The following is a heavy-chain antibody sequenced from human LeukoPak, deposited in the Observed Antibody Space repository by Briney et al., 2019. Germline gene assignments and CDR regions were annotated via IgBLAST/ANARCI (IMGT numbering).Heavy chain of an antibody. Sequence: SVKVSCRASGGTFSSYAISWVRQAPGQGLEWMGGIIPIFGTANYAQKFQGRVTITADESTSTAYMELSSLRSEDAAVYYCARDRRLLPMVLDYWGQGTLVTVSS. V-gene: IGHV1-69*01. CDR2: IIPIFGTA. CDR1: GGTFSSYA. CDR3: ARDRRLLPMVLDY. J-gene: IGHJ4*02. D-gene: IGHD1-26*01.